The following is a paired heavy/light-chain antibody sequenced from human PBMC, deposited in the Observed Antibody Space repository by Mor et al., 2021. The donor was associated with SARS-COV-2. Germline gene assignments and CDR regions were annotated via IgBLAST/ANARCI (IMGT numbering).Heavy chain of an antibody. CDR3: ASGYCSSTSCYADSSTGQDY. CDR2: IYYSGST. D-gene: IGHD2-2*01. Sequence: QLQLQESGPGLVKPSETLSLTCTVSGGSISSSSYYWGWIRQPPGKGLEWIGSIYYSGSTYYNPSLKSRVTISVDTSKNQFSLKLSSVTAADTAVYYCASGYCSSTSCYADSSTGQDYWGQGTLVTVSS. CDR1: GGSISSSSYY. J-gene: IGHJ4*02. V-gene: IGHV4-39*07.
Light chain of an antibody. J-gene: IGLJ3*02. CDR2: DDS. V-gene: IGLV3-21*02. CDR1: NIGSKS. CDR3: QVWDSSWV. Sequence: SYVLTQPPSVSVAPGQTARITCGGNNIGSKSVHWYQQKPGQAPVLVVYDDSDRPSGIPERFSGSNSGNTATLTISRVEAGDEADYYCQVWDSSWVFGGGTKLTVL.